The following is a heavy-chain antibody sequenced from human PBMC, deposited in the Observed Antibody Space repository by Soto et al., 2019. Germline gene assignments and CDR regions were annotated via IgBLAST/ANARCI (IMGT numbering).Heavy chain of an antibody. V-gene: IGHV1-69*13. Sequence: SVKVSCKASGGTFSSYAISWVRQAPGQGLEWMGGIIPIFGTANYAQKFQGRVTITADESTSTAYMEQSSLRSEDTAVYYCARGTDCGGDCLNSNWFDPWGQGTLVIVS. D-gene: IGHD2-21*02. CDR3: ARGTDCGGDCLNSNWFDP. CDR2: IIPIFGTA. J-gene: IGHJ5*02. CDR1: GGTFSSYA.